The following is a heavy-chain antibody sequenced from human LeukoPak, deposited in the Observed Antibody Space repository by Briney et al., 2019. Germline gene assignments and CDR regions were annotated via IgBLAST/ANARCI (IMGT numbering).Heavy chain of an antibody. CDR3: ARDLTVEMATIRYYGMDV. D-gene: IGHD5-24*01. J-gene: IGHJ6*02. V-gene: IGHV3-11*01. CDR2: ISSSGSTI. CDR1: GFTFSDYY. Sequence: GGSLRLSCAASGFTFSDYYMSWIRQAPGKGLEWVSYISSSGSTIYYADSVKGRFTISRDNAKNSLYLQMNSLRAEDTAVYYCARDLTVEMATIRYYGMDVWGQGITVTVSS.